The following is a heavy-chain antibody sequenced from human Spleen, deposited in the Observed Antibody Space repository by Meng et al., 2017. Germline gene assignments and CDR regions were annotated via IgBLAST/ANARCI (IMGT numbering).Heavy chain of an antibody. CDR1: GYTLTELS. CDR2: FDPEDGET. D-gene: IGHD6-19*01. V-gene: IGHV1-24*01. J-gene: IGHJ6*02. Sequence: ASVKVSCKVSGYTLTELSMHWVRQAPGKGLEWMGGFDPEDGETIYAQKFQGRVTMTEDTSTDTAYMELSSLRSEDTAVYYCARDKPTGYSSGSDYYYYYGMDVWGQGTTVTVSS. CDR3: ARDKPTGYSSGSDYYYYYGMDV.